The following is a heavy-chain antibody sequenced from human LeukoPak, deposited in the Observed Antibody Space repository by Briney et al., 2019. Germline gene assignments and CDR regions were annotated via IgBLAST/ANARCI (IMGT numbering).Heavy chain of an antibody. CDR2: IHEDGSEK. V-gene: IGHV3-7*02. CDR3: ARGARTGSTTLNWYFDL. J-gene: IGHJ2*01. CDR1: GFTFSSYW. D-gene: IGHD1-14*01. Sequence: PGGSLRLSCVVSGFTFSSYWMSWVRQAPGKGLEWLANIHEDGSEKYYVDSVKGRFTISRDNAKNSLYLQMNSLRAEDTAVYYCARGARTGSTTLNWYFDLWGRGTLVTVSS.